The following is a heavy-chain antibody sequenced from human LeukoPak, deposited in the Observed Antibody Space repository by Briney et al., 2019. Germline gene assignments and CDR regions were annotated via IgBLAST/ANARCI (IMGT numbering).Heavy chain of an antibody. CDR3: ARILRSSIAARALEY. V-gene: IGHV1-18*01. J-gene: IGHJ4*02. CDR1: GYSFISYG. D-gene: IGHD6-6*01. CDR2: ISAYNGNT. Sequence: GASVKVSCKASGYSFISYGISWVRQAPGQGLEWMGWISAYNGNTNYAQKLQGRVTMTTDTSTSTAYMELRSLRSDDTAVYYCARILRSSIAARALEYWGQGTLVTVSS.